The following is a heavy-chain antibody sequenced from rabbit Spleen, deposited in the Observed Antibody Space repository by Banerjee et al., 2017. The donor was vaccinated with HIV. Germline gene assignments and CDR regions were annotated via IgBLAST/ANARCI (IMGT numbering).Heavy chain of an antibody. CDR1: GFSFSSSYY. CDR3: ARNPAGGGAWLLTRLDL. V-gene: IGHV1S45*01. J-gene: IGHJ3*01. D-gene: IGHD1-1*01. Sequence: QQQLVESGGDLVKPEGSLTLTCTASGFSFSSSYYMCWVRQAPGKGLELIACIWTGSSGTTYYASWAKGRFTITRSTSLNTVTLQLTSLTAADTATYFCARNPAGGGAWLLTRLDLWGPGTLVTVS. CDR2: IWTGSSGTT.